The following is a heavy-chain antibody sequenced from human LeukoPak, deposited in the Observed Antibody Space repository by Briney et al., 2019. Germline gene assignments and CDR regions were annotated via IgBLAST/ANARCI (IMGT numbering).Heavy chain of an antibody. CDR2: ISGSGGST. CDR1: GFTFSSYA. D-gene: IGHD2-21*02. Sequence: GGSLRLSCAASGFTFSSYAMSWVRQAPGKGLEWVLAISGSGGSTYYADSVKGRFTISRDNSKNTLYLQMNSLRAEDTAVYYCAKKGRQVVTPLDYWGQGTLVTVSS. V-gene: IGHV3-23*01. J-gene: IGHJ4*02. CDR3: AKKGRQVVTPLDY.